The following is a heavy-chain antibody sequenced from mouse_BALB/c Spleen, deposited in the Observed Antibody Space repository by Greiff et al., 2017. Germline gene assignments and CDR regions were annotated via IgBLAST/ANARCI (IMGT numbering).Heavy chain of an antibody. CDR3: ARGGYYDYDAWFAY. V-gene: IGHV2-6-7*01. CDR1: GFSLTGYG. CDR2: IWGDGST. Sequence: VQLVESGPGLVAPSQSLSITCTVSGFSLTGYGVNWVRQPPGKGLEWLGMIWGDGSTDYNSALKSRLSISKDNSKSQVFLKMNSLQTDDTARYYCARGGYYDYDAWFAYWGQGTLVTVSA. J-gene: IGHJ3*01. D-gene: IGHD2-4*01.